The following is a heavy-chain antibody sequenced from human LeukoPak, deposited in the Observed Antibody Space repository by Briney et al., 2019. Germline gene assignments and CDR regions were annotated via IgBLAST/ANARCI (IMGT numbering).Heavy chain of an antibody. CDR1: GRTFSSYA. CDR2: IIPIFGTA. J-gene: IGHJ6*04. CDR3: ARDRAYYGMDV. Sequence: SVSDCCKASGRTFSSYAISWVRQAPGKGLEWMGGIIPIFGTANYAQKFQGRVTITADESTSTAYMELSSLRSEDTAVYYCARDRAYYGMDVWGKGTTVTVSS. V-gene: IGHV1-69*13.